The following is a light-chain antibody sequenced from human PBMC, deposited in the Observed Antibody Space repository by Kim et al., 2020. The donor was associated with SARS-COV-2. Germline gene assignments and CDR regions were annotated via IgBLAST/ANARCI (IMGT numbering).Light chain of an antibody. CDR1: RDTKNY. CDR2: GAS. Sequence: DIQMTQSPSAMSASAGDSVTITCRASRDTKNYLAWFQQKPEKVPKRLIYGASTLRSGVPSRFSGNGSGTEFILTIKSLRPEDFATYYFLQHYSYPPTFGQGTKVGIK. CDR3: LQHYSYPPT. V-gene: IGKV1-17*03. J-gene: IGKJ1*01.